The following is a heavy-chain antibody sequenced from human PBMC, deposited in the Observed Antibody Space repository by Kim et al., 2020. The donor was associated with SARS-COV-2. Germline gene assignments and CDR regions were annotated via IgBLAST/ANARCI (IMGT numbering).Heavy chain of an antibody. V-gene: IGHV3-48*02. CDR2: ISSSSSTI. CDR1: GFTFSSYS. CDR3: ARDGLFTIFGVVSLYYYYYGMDV. Sequence: GGSLRLSCAASGFTFSSYSMNWVRQAPGKGLEWVSYISSSSSTIYYADSVKGRFTISRDNAKNSLYLQMNSLRDEDTAVYYCARDGLFTIFGVVSLYYYYYGMDVWGQGTTVTVSS. J-gene: IGHJ6*02. D-gene: IGHD3-3*01.